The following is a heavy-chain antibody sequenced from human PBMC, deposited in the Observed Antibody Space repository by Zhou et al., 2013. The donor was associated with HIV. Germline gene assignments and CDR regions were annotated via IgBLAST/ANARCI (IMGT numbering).Heavy chain of an antibody. Sequence: QVQLVQSGAEVKKPGSSVKVSCKASGGTFSRYAISWVRQAPGQGLEWMGGISPILGTANYAQKFQGRVTITTDESTSTAYMELSSLRSEDTAVYYCARGLGYCSGGRCYTYYYYMDVWGKGTTVTVSS. CDR2: ISPILGTA. V-gene: IGHV1-69*05. CDR3: ARGLGYCSGGRCYTYYYYMDV. CDR1: GGTFSRYA. J-gene: IGHJ6*03. D-gene: IGHD2-15*01.